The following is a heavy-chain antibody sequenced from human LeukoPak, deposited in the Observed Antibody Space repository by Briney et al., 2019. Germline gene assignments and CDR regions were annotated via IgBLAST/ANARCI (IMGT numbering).Heavy chain of an antibody. V-gene: IGHV4-59*01. D-gene: IGHD5-18*01. Sequence: PSETLSLTCTVSGGSISSYYWSWIRQPPGKGLEWIGYIYYSGSTNYNPSLKSRVTISVDTSKNQFSLKLSSVTAADTAVYYCASGHSYGSIDYWGQGTLVTVPS. CDR1: GGSISSYY. CDR2: IYYSGST. CDR3: ASGHSYGSIDY. J-gene: IGHJ4*02.